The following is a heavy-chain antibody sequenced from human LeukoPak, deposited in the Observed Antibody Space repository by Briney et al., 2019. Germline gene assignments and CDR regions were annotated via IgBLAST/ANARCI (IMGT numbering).Heavy chain of an antibody. CDR1: GYTFTSYA. CDR2: INAGNGNT. CDR3: ARLPRVDYYGSGRNDAFDI. D-gene: IGHD3-10*01. Sequence: ASVKVSCKASGYTFTSYAMHWVRQAPGQGLEWMGWINAGNGNTKYSQKFQGRVTITRDTSASTAYMELSSLRSEDTAVYYCARLPRVDYYGSGRNDAFDIWGQGTMVTVSS. J-gene: IGHJ3*02. V-gene: IGHV1-3*01.